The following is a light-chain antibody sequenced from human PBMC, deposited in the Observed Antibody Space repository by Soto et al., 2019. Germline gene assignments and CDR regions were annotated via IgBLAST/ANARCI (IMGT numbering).Light chain of an antibody. CDR3: QQTYSSLT. Sequence: IQMTQSQSSLSASVGDRFTITCRASQSIRSYLNWYKPKPGKAPKLLIFAASSLQSGVPSRFSVSGSGAEFTLTIRSLQPEEFATDDCQQTYSSLTFGQGPRLEIK. J-gene: IGKJ5*01. V-gene: IGKV1-39*01. CDR1: QSIRSY. CDR2: AAS.